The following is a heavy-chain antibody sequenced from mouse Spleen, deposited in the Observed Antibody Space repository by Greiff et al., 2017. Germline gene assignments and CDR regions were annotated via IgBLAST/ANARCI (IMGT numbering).Heavy chain of an antibody. CDR2: ISSGGGST. CDR1: GFTFSSYY. Sequence: EVQRVESGGGLVKLGGSLKLSCAASGFTFSSYYMSWVRQTPEKRLEWVATISSGGGSTYYPDSVKGRFTISRDNAKNTLYLQMSSLNSEDTAVYYCARDRYGNYKDAMDYWGQGTSVTVSS. V-gene: IGHV5-12-1*01. D-gene: IGHD2-1*01. J-gene: IGHJ4*01. CDR3: ARDRYGNYKDAMDY.